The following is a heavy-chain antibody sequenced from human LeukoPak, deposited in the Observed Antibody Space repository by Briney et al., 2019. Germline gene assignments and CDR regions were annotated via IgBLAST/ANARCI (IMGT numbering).Heavy chain of an antibody. CDR2: IYYSGTT. V-gene: IGHV4-59*01. CDR1: GGSISSYY. J-gene: IGHJ4*02. CDR3: ARDLVDYYFDY. Sequence: PSETLSLTCTVSGGSISSYYWNWIRQPPGKGLEWIGYIYYSGTTNYNPSLKSRVSMSVDTSKNQFSLKLSSVTAADTAVYYCARDLVDYYFDYWGQGTLVTVSS. D-gene: IGHD2-8*02.